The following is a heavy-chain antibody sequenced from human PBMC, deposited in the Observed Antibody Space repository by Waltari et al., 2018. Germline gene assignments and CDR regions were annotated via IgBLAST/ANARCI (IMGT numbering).Heavy chain of an antibody. J-gene: IGHJ5*02. CDR1: GDSISSSSYY. CDR2: IYYSGKT. CDR3: ASGGRQHNWFDP. Sequence: QLQLQESGPGLVKPSETLSLTCSVSGDSISSSSYYWGWIRQPPGKGLEWIGSIYYSGKTYYSLPLKSRVTISVDTSKNQFSLRLRSVTAADTAVYYCASGGRQHNWFDPWGQGTLVTVSS. D-gene: IGHD2-15*01. V-gene: IGHV4-39*01.